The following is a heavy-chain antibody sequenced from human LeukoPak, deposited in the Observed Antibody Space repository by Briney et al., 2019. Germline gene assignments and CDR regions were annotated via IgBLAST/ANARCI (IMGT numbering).Heavy chain of an antibody. V-gene: IGHV1-46*01. Sequence: ASVKVSCKASGHTFTSYYLHWVGQPPGQGLEWMGLINPSGGSTSYAQKFQGRVTMTRDTSTSTVYMELSSLRSEDTAVYYCARGTIVVVVAATQYWFDPWGQGTLVTVSS. CDR3: ARGTIVVVVAATQYWFDP. CDR2: INPSGGST. CDR1: GHTFTSYY. J-gene: IGHJ5*02. D-gene: IGHD2-15*01.